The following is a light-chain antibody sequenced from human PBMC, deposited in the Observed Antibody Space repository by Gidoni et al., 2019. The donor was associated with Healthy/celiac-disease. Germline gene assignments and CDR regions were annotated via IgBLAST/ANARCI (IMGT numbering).Light chain of an antibody. CDR2: EVS. CDR3: SSYTSSSVV. J-gene: IGLJ2*01. Sequence: QSALTQPASVSAPPGQSITISCTGTSSDVGGYNYVSWYQQHPGKAPKLMIYEVSNRPSGVSNRFSGSKSGNTASLTISGLQAEDEADYYCSSYTSSSVVFGGGTKLTVL. V-gene: IGLV2-14*01. CDR1: SSDVGGYNY.